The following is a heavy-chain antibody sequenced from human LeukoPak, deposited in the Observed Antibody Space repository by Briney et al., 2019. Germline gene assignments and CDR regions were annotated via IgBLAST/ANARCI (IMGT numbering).Heavy chain of an antibody. CDR1: GGSISSYY. Sequence: PSETLSLTCTVSGGSISSYYWSWIRQPPGKGLEWIGYIYYSGSTNYNPSLKGRVTISVDTSKNQFSLKLSSVTAADTAVYYCARHGYSSSWYYAFDIWGQGTMVTVSS. D-gene: IGHD6-13*01. CDR3: ARHGYSSSWYYAFDI. V-gene: IGHV4-59*08. J-gene: IGHJ3*02. CDR2: IYYSGST.